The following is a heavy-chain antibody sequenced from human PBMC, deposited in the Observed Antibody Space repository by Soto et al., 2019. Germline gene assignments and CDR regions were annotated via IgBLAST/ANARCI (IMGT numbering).Heavy chain of an antibody. CDR1: GYSISSGCY. J-gene: IGHJ4*02. CDR3: ARDKGSTSDY. CDR2: IYHSGST. Sequence: PSETLSLTCAVSGYSISSGCYWGWIRQPPGKGLEWIGSIYHSGSTYYNPSLKSRVTISVDTSKNQFSRKLSSVTAADTAVYYCARDKGSTSDYWGQGTLVSVSS. V-gene: IGHV4-38-2*01. D-gene: IGHD2-2*01.